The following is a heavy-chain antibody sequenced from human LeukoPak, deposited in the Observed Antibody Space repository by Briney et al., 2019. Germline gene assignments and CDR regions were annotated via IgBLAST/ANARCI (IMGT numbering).Heavy chain of an antibody. V-gene: IGHV3-23*01. CDR1: GFTFSSSA. CDR3: AKDLGVPAATLFDY. CDR2: IRGSGGST. J-gene: IGHJ4*02. D-gene: IGHD2-2*01. Sequence: RGSLRLSCAASGFTFSSSAMSWVRQAPRKGLERVSAIRGSGGSTYYADSVKGRFTISRDNSKNTLYLKMNSLRAEDTAVYYCAKDLGVPAATLFDYWGQGTLVTVSS.